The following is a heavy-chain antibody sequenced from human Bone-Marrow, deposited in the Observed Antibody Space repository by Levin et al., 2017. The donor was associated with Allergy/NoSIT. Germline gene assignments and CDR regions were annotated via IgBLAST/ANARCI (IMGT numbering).Heavy chain of an antibody. CDR2: ISAYNGNT. J-gene: IGHJ3*02. CDR3: ARDRGPYGSGTSYASRRDAFDI. CDR1: GYTFTSYG. V-gene: IGHV1-18*01. D-gene: IGHD3-10*01. Sequence: ASVKVSCKASGYTFTSYGISWVRQAPGQGLEWMGWISAYNGNTNYAQKLQGRVTMTTDTSTSTAYMELRSLRSDDTAVYYCARDRGPYGSGTSYASRRDAFDIWGQGTMVTVSS.